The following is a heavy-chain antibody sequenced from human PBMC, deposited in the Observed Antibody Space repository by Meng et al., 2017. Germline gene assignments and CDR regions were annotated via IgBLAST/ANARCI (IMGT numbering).Heavy chain of an antibody. Sequence: QVQLVQSGADVKKPGASVKVSCKASGYSFTAYYMHWVRQAPGQGLEWMGRINPNSGGTDSAQKFQGRVTMTRDSSISTAYMELYRLTPDDTAVYYCARVDGGNYLFDYWGQGTLVTVSS. V-gene: IGHV1-2*06. CDR3: ARVDGGNYLFDY. D-gene: IGHD4-23*01. CDR2: INPNSGGT. J-gene: IGHJ4*02. CDR1: GYSFTAYY.